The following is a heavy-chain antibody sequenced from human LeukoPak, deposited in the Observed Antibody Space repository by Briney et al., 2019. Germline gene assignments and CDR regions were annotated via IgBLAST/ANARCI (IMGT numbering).Heavy chain of an antibody. CDR2: ISGSGGDT. J-gene: IGHJ3*01. CDR1: GFTFSSYG. Sequence: PGGSLRLSCAASGFTFSSYGMSWVRQAPGKGLEWVSAISGSGGDTYYADSVKGRFTISRDNSRSTVDLQMNSLRVEDTGIYYCARDEIPSGTWGQGTMVIVSS. D-gene: IGHD6-25*01. CDR3: ARDEIPSGT. V-gene: IGHV3-23*01.